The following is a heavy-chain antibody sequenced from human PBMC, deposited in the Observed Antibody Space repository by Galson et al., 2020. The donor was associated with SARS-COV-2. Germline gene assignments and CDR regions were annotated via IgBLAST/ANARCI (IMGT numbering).Heavy chain of an antibody. D-gene: IGHD5-12*01. Sequence: GASLKISCAASGIIFSSYSMNWVRHAPGKGLEWLSYISGSSTTIYYTDSVKGRFTISRDNAKNPLYLQMNSLRDEDTAVYYCAQEGLATYTLQYWGQGTPVTVSS. V-gene: IGHV3-48*02. CDR3: AQEGLATYTLQY. CDR1: GIIFSSYS. J-gene: IGHJ4*02. CDR2: ISGSSTTI.